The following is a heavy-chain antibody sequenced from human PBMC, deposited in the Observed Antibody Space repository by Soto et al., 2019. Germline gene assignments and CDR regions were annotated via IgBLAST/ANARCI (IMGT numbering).Heavy chain of an antibody. V-gene: IGHV4-30-2*01. CDR2: IYHSGST. Sequence: QLQLQESGSGLVRPSQTLSLTCAVSGGSISSGGYSWNWIRQPPGKGLEWIGYIYHSGSTLYNPSRKSRVTLSVDKSNNQFTLKLRSVTAADTAVYYCARDQLEGNWFDPWGQGTLVTVSS. CDR3: ARDQLEGNWFDP. CDR1: GGSISSGGYS. J-gene: IGHJ5*02. D-gene: IGHD1-1*01.